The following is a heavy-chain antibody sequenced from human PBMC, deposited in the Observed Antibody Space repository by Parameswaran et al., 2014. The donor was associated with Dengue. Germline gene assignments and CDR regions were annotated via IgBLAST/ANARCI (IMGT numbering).Heavy chain of an antibody. CDR2: TYYRSKWYN. V-gene: IGHV6-1*01. CDR3: ARDKKSSSRPHIYGMDV. Sequence: WIRQSPSRGLEWLGRTYYRSKWYNDYAVSVKSRITINPDTSKNQFSLQLNSVTPEDTAVYYCARDKKSSSRPHIYGMDVWGQGTTVTVSS. D-gene: IGHD6-13*01. J-gene: IGHJ6*02.